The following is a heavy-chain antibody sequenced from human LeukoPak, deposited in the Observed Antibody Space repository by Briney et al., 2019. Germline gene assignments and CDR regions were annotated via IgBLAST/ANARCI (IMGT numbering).Heavy chain of an antibody. CDR3: ARTRVDTAMVIGPGWYLDL. CDR1: GFSLSTSGMR. Sequence: SGPTLVNPTQTLTLTCTFSGFSLSTSGMRVSWIRQPPGKALEWLARIDQDDDKFYSTSLKTRLTISKDTSKNQVVLTMTNMDPVDTATYYCARTRVDTAMVIGPGWYLDLWGRGTLVTVSS. CDR2: IDQDDDK. V-gene: IGHV2-70*04. J-gene: IGHJ2*01. D-gene: IGHD5-18*01.